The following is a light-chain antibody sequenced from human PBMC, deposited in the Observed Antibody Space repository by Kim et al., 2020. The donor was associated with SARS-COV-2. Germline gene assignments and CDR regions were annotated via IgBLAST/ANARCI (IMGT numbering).Light chain of an antibody. CDR3: LQHSNYPLT. V-gene: IGKV1-17*03. CDR2: AAS. Sequence: DIQMSQSPSAMSASVGDRVTITCRASQDISNSLAWFQQRPGKVPRRLIYAASSLQSGVPSRISGSGSGTEFTLTISSLQPEDFATYYCLQHSNYPLTFGGGTKVDIK. CDR1: QDISNS. J-gene: IGKJ4*01.